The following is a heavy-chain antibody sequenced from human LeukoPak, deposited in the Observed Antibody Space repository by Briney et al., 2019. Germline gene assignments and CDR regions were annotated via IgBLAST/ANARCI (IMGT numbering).Heavy chain of an antibody. CDR2: ISSGSNYI. Sequence: PGGSLRLSCAVSGFSFSSYGINWVRQAPGKGLEWVSFISSGSNYIYYADSVKGRFTISRDNAMNSLYLQMNSLRAEDTAVYYCARAGDNTTMATQWGQGTLVTVSS. CDR3: ARAGDNTTMATQ. D-gene: IGHD5-18*01. V-gene: IGHV3-21*01. CDR1: GFSFSSYG. J-gene: IGHJ4*02.